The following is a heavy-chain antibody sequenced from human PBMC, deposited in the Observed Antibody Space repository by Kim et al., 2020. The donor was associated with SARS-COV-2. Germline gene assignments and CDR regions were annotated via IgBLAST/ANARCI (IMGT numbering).Heavy chain of an antibody. Sequence: GGSLRLSCAASGFSFSAYWMSWVRQAPGKGLEWVANIKQDGSQTYSIDSVKGRFTISRDNAENSLYLQMDSLRAEDTALYYCASISSPTDYRGQGTLVSVSS. CDR1: GFSFSAYW. CDR2: IKQDGSQT. J-gene: IGHJ4*02. CDR3: ASISSPTDY. D-gene: IGHD2-2*01. V-gene: IGHV3-7*01.